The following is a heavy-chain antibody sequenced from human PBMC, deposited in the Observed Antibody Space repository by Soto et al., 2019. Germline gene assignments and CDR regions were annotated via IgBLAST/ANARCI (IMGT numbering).Heavy chain of an antibody. V-gene: IGHV1-18*04. Sequence: ASVKVSCKTSGYTFTNHGINWVRQAPGQGLEWMGWINPYNANTNYAQKLQGRVTMTRDTSISTAFMELSRLRSDDTAIYYCAGDFYDSTGHYWGQGTLVTVSS. CDR1: GYTFTNHG. D-gene: IGHD3-22*01. J-gene: IGHJ4*02. CDR3: AGDFYDSTGHY. CDR2: INPYNANT.